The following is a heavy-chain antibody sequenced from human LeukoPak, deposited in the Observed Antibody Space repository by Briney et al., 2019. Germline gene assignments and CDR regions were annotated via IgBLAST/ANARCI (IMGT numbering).Heavy chain of an antibody. J-gene: IGHJ6*02. CDR1: GGSISSYY. CDR2: IYYSGST. D-gene: IGHD3-22*01. Sequence: PSETLSLTCTVSGGSISSYYWSWIRQPPGKGLEWIGYIYYSGSTNYNPSLKSRVTISVDTSKNQFSLKLSSVTAADTAVYYCVRDQYYYDSSGYYYYYYGMDVWGQGTTVTVSS. CDR3: VRDQYYYDSSGYYYYYYGMDV. V-gene: IGHV4-59*01.